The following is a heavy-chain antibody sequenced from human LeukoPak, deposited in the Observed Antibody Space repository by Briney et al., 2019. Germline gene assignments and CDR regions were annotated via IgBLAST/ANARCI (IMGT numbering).Heavy chain of an antibody. V-gene: IGHV3-23*01. CDR1: GFSFSDHA. J-gene: IGHJ4*02. Sequence: GGSLRLSCTASGFSFSDHAMNWVRQAPGKGLEWVSSLSETGDTTDYADSVKGRFTIPRDNSKNTLYLQMNSLRPDDTAVYYCAKQWLVGIWGQGTLVTVSS. D-gene: IGHD6-19*01. CDR2: LSETGDTT. CDR3: AKQWLVGI.